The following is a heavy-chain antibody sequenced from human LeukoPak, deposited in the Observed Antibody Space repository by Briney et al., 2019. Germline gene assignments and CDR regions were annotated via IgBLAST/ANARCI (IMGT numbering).Heavy chain of an antibody. J-gene: IGHJ4*02. D-gene: IGHD6-13*01. CDR1: RFTFNSYW. V-gene: IGHV3-11*01. CDR2: ISSSGTTI. CDR3: ARMYSSWYADY. Sequence: PGGSLRLSCAASRFTFNSYWMSWIRQAPGKGLEWVSYISSSGTTIYYADSVKGRFTISRDNAKNSLYLQMNSLRAEDTAVYYCARMYSSWYADYWGQGTLVTVSS.